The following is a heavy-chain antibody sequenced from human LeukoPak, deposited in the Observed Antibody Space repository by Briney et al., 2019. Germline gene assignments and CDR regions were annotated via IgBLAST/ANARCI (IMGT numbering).Heavy chain of an antibody. CDR3: ARAPGPSRTSGAPGD. D-gene: IGHD2-8*01. V-gene: IGHV3-53*01. CDR1: GLTVITNY. CDR2: IYGGGST. J-gene: IGHJ4*02. Sequence: GGSLRLSCAASGLTVITNYMTWVRQAPGKGLEWVSVIYGGGSTFYADSVKGRFTISRDNSKNTLYLQMNSLRAEDPAVYYCARAPGPSRTSGAPGDWGQGTLLTVSS.